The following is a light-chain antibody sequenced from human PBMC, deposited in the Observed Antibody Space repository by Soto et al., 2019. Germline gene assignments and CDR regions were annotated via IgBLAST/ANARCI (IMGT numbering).Light chain of an antibody. CDR1: SSNTGTNT. CDR3: APWDGSLNGVL. Sequence: QAVVTQSPSASGTPGQRVTISCSGSSSNTGTNTVNWYKQVPGTAPTLLIYTDHQRPAGVPDRFSGSRSGTSASLAISGLQSEDEADYYCAPWDGSLNGVLFGGGTKLTVL. V-gene: IGLV1-44*01. J-gene: IGLJ2*01. CDR2: TDH.